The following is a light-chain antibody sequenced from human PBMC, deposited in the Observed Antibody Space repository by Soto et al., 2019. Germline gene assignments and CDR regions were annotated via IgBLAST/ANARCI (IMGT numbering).Light chain of an antibody. CDR1: QSISDW. CDR2: DVS. J-gene: IGKJ2*01. Sequence: GDRVTITLRAVQSISDWLVLYRQMRGRAPALLIYDVSRLESGVPSRLSGSGSWREFTLPINSLQPDDFAAYYCEQDDSYYTFGQGSK. CDR3: EQDDSYYT. V-gene: IGKV1-5*01.